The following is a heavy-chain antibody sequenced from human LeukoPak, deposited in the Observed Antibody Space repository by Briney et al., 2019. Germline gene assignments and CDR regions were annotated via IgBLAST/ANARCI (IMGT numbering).Heavy chain of an antibody. CDR1: GFTFSSYW. Sequence: PGGSLRLSCAASGFTFSSYWMHWVRQAPGKGLLWVSRINSDGTTTYYADSVKGRFTISRDNAKNTLYLQVNSLRAEDTAVYNCARGNYYGMDVWGQGTTVTVSS. V-gene: IGHV3-74*01. CDR2: INSDGTTT. J-gene: IGHJ6*02. CDR3: ARGNYYGMDV.